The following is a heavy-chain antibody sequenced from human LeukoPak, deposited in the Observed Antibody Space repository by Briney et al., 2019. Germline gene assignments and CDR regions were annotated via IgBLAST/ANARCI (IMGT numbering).Heavy chain of an antibody. CDR1: GLTFSNYG. CDR2: IPYDGFNP. Sequence: PGGSLRLSCAASGLTFSNYGMHWVRQAPGKGLEWVAVIPYDGFNPYYANSVKGRFTISRDNSKNTLYLQMGSLRAEDMAVYYCAREASIVVRCSDYWGQGTLVTVSS. V-gene: IGHV3-30*03. D-gene: IGHD6-6*01. CDR3: AREASIVVRCSDY. J-gene: IGHJ4*02.